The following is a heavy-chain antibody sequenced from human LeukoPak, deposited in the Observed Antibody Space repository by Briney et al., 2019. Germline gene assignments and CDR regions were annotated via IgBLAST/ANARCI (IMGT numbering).Heavy chain of an antibody. Sequence: SVNVSCRVSGGPFSRYAISWVGQAPGKGREWMGGILPSFGTANYAQKFQVRVTIIADESTGTAYTELSRLRSQEPAGVLRARVFRGLVGGSYYYFDGWGQGTLVAVSS. V-gene: IGHV1-69*13. D-gene: IGHD3-10*01. CDR2: ILPSFGTA. J-gene: IGHJ4*02. CDR3: ARVFRGLVGGSYYYFDG. CDR1: GGPFSRYA.